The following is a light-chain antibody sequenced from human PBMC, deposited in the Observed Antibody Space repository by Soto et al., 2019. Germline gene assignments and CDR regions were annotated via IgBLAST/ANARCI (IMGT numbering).Light chain of an antibody. CDR2: GVS. CDR1: SSDVGGYNY. CDR3: SSYTSSSPLV. Sequence: QSALTQPASVSGSPGQSITISCTGTSSDVGGYNYVAWYQKYPDKAPKLMIYGVSNRPSGVSNRFSGSKSGNTASLTISGLQAEDEADYYCSSYTSSSPLVFGGGTKLTVL. V-gene: IGLV2-14*01. J-gene: IGLJ2*01.